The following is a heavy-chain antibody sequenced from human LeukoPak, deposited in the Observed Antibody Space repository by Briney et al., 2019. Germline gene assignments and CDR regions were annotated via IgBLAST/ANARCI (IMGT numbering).Heavy chain of an antibody. CDR3: AKALGDYGLAFDI. J-gene: IGHJ3*02. CDR2: ISANGGSI. Sequence: AGGSLRLSCAASGFTFSTYAMSWVRQAPGKGLEWVSTISANGGSIYYADSVKGRFTISRDNSKNTLYLQINTLRVEDTALYYCAKALGDYGLAFDIWGQGTTVTVSS. V-gene: IGHV3-23*01. D-gene: IGHD4-17*01. CDR1: GFTFSTYA.